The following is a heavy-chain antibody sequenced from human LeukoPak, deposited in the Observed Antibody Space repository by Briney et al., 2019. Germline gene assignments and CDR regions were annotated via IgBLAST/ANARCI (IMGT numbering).Heavy chain of an antibody. Sequence: PSETLSLTCTVSGDSISSSSYYWGWIRQPPGKGLEWIGSIYYSGSTYYNPSLKSRVTISVDTSKNQFSLKLSSVTAADTAVYYCARASGYLDYWGQGTLVTVSS. D-gene: IGHD3-3*01. CDR2: IYYSGST. CDR3: ARASGYLDY. V-gene: IGHV4-39*01. J-gene: IGHJ4*02. CDR1: GDSISSSSYY.